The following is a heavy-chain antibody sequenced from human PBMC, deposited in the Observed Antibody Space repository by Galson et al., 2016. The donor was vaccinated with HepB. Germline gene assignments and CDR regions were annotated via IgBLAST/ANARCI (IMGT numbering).Heavy chain of an antibody. CDR1: GFTLSSYW. CDR2: IKQDGIEK. V-gene: IGHV3-7*03. D-gene: IGHD2-15*01. J-gene: IGHJ3*02. Sequence: SLRLSCAASGFTLSSYWMTWVRQAPGKGLEWVANIKQDGIEKYHADSVRGRFTISRDNTKDSLYLQMSDLSAEDTAVYYCVRDSGLCSGGSCYGDAFDIWGQGTIVTVSS. CDR3: VRDSGLCSGGSCYGDAFDI.